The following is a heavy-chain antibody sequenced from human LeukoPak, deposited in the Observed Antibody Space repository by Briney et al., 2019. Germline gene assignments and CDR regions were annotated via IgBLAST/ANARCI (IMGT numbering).Heavy chain of an antibody. CDR3: AKARDSNIWYPFDY. V-gene: IGHV4-59*01. J-gene: IGHJ4*02. CDR2: IHYTGST. D-gene: IGHD6-13*01. Sequence: PSETLSLTCTVSGGTISSYYWNWVRQPPGKGLEWIGYIHYTGSTHYNPSLKSRVTISLDTSKSQFSLKLTSVTAADTAVYYCAKARDSNIWYPFDYWGQGTLVTVSS. CDR1: GGTISSYY.